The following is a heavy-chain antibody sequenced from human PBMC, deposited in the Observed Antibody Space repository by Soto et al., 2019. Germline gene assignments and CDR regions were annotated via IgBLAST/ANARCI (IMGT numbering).Heavy chain of an antibody. CDR1: GGSISSYY. V-gene: IGHV4-4*07. CDR3: ARDVYGSTNSGYYYYALEV. Sequence: SETLALTCTVSGGSISSYYWSWIRQPAGKGLEWIGRIYSSGSTDYNPSLKSRVTMSLDTSKNQISLKLSSVTAADTAVYYCARDVYGSTNSGYYYYALEVWGQGTTVTVS. CDR2: IYSSGST. J-gene: IGHJ6*01. D-gene: IGHD2-8*01.